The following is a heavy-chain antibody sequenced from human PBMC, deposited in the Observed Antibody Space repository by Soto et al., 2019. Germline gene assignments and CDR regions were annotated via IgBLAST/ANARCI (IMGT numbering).Heavy chain of an antibody. CDR3: ARHQDGSGSYYRAAFDI. J-gene: IGHJ3*02. V-gene: IGHV4-39*01. Sequence: PSETLSLTCTVSGSSISSSSYYWGWIRQPPGKGLEWIGSIYYSGSTYYNPSLKSRVTISVDTSKNQFSLKLSSVTAADTAVYYCARHQDGSGSYYRAAFDIWGQGTMVT. CDR2: IYYSGST. CDR1: GSSISSSSYY. D-gene: IGHD3-10*01.